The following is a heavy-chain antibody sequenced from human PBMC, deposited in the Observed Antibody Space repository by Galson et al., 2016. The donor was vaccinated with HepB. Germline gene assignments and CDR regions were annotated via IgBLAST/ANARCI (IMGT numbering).Heavy chain of an antibody. CDR2: TDTAGGT. V-gene: IGHV3-13*01. J-gene: IGHJ6*02. CDR1: GFTSSSHD. Sequence: SLTPPCPATGFTSSSHDLHWARPATGNSLEWVPGTDTAGGTSYLGSVKGRFTISRENAKHSLSLQMNSLRVGDTAVYYCVREILLVVGYYGMDVWGQGTTVTVSS. CDR3: VREILLVVGYYGMDV. D-gene: IGHD5-18*01.